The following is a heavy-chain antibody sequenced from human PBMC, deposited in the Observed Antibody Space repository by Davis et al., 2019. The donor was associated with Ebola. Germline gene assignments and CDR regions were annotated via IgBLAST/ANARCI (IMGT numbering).Heavy chain of an antibody. CDR3: TRDLQPGAADA. CDR2: ISPISGHT. D-gene: IGHD6-13*01. J-gene: IGHJ5*02. CDR1: GFTFSDHY. Sequence: SCAASGFTFSDHYMSWIRQAPGKGLEWVSFISPISGHTNSADSVKGRFSISRDSAKKSLYLQMNNLRPEDTAVYYCTRDLQPGAADAWGQGTLVTVSS. V-gene: IGHV3-11*06.